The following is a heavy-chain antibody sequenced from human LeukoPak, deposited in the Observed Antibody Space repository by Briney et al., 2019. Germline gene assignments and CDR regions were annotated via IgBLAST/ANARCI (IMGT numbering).Heavy chain of an antibody. CDR1: GYTLTELS. V-gene: IGHV1-24*01. J-gene: IGHJ1*01. Sequence: ASVKVSCKFSGYTLTELSMHWVRQAPGKGLEWMGGFDPEDGETIYAQKFQGRVTMTEDASTDTAYMELSSLRSEDTAVYYCATVSTVNLAEYFQHWGQGTLVTVSS. CDR2: FDPEDGET. D-gene: IGHD4-11*01. CDR3: ATVSTVNLAEYFQH.